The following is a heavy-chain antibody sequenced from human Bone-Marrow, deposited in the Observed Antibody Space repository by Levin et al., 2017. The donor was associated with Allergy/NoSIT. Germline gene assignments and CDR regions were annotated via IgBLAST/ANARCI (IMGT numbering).Heavy chain of an antibody. CDR1: GGSFTDDQ. CDR2: INHSGST. V-gene: IGHV4-34*01. CDR3: ARVSKNYYYYYMDV. Sequence: SETLSLTCAVYGGSFTDDQWSWIHQSPGKGLEWIGEINHSGSTNYNPSLKSRVTLSLDTPKNQFSLNLSSVTAADTAVYYCARVSKNYYYYYMDVWGKGTTVTVSS. J-gene: IGHJ6*03.